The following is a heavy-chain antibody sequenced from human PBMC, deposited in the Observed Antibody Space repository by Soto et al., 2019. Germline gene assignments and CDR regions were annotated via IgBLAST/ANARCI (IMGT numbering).Heavy chain of an antibody. D-gene: IGHD5-18*01. V-gene: IGHV4-59*08. CDR2: IHYNGNT. CDR1: GDSISAYS. CDR3: ARHRYSYGVYYFDY. Sequence: PSETLSLTCTVSGDSISAYSWSWVRQPPGKGLEWIGNIHYNGNTKYNPSLKSRVTISVDTSKNQFSLKLSSVTAADTAVYYCARHRYSYGVYYFDYWGQGTLVTVSS. J-gene: IGHJ4*02.